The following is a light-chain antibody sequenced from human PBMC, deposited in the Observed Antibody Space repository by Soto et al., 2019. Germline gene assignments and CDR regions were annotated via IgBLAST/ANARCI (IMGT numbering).Light chain of an antibody. Sequence: QSALTQPPSASGSLGQSVTISCTGTSNDVGGYNYVSWYQQHPGKAPKLMIYEVSKRPSGVPDRFSGSKSGNTASLTVSGLQAEDEADYYCSSYAGSIRVGVFGGGTKLTVL. CDR3: SSYAGSIRVGV. CDR1: SNDVGGYNY. V-gene: IGLV2-8*01. J-gene: IGLJ2*01. CDR2: EVS.